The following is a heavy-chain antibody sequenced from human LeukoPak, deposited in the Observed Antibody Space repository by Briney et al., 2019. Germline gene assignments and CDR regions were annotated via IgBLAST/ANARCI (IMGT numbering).Heavy chain of an antibody. CDR3: ASRFYCDILTGSPEHAFDI. Sequence: ASVKVSCKASGYTFTSYGISWVRQAPGQGLEWMGWISAYNGNTNYAQKLQGRVTMTTDTSTSTAYMELRSLRSDDTAVYYCASRFYCDILTGSPEHAFDIWGQGTMVTVSS. J-gene: IGHJ3*02. CDR2: ISAYNGNT. CDR1: GYTFTSYG. D-gene: IGHD3-9*01. V-gene: IGHV1-18*01.